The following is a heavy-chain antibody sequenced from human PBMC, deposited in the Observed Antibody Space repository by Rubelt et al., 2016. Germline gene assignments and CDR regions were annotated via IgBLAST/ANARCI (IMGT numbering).Heavy chain of an antibody. CDR2: IKEDGSAK. Sequence: EVQLVESGGGLVQPGGSLRLSCAASGFRFSTYWMSWVRQAPGKGLEWVANIKEDGSAKLYVDSVKGRFSLSRDNAENSLYLQMNILRAAEAAVYYCARVPWLDLLATITPFDYWGQGALVTVSS. J-gene: IGHJ4*02. V-gene: IGHV3-7*01. CDR3: ARVPWLDLLATITPFDY. D-gene: IGHD5-12*01. CDR1: GFRFSTYW.